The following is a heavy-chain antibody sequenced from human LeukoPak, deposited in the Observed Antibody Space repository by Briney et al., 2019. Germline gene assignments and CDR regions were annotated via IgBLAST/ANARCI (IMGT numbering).Heavy chain of an antibody. V-gene: IGHV1-2*02. CDR3: AREVAERDGYNYLYSFDY. J-gene: IGHJ4*02. CDR2: INPNSGGT. CDR1: GYTFTGYY. Sequence: ASVKVSCKASGYTFTGYYMHWVRQAPGQGLEWMGWINPNSGGTNYAQKFQGRVTMTRDTSISTAYMELSRLKSDDTAVYYCAREVAERDGYNYLYSFDYWGQGTLVTVSS. D-gene: IGHD5-24*01.